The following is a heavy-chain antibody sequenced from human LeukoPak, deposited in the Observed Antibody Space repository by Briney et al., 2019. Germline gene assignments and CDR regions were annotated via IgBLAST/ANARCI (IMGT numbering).Heavy chain of an antibody. CDR3: ARLCTRTYYYDSSGYYAFDI. Sequence: GRSLRLSCAASGFTFDDYAMHWVRQAPGKGLEWVAVISYDGSNKYYADSVKGRFTISRDNSKNTLYLQMNSLRAEDTAVYYCARLCTRTYYYDSSGYYAFDIWGQGTMVTVSS. D-gene: IGHD3-22*01. CDR1: GFTFDDYA. V-gene: IGHV3-30*04. J-gene: IGHJ3*02. CDR2: ISYDGSNK.